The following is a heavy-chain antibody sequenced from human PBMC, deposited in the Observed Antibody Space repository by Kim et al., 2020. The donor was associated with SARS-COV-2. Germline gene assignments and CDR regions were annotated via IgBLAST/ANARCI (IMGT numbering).Heavy chain of an antibody. CDR3: ARSALRPVISRYHFGP. J-gene: IGHJ5*02. Sequence: SETLSLTCAVYGESLSGYYWSWIRQAPGKGLEWIGEINDSGNTNYNPSLASRATISRDASKNLFSLNVTSVTAADTAVYFCARSALRPVISRYHFGPWG. CDR2: INDSGNT. V-gene: IGHV4-34*01. D-gene: IGHD3-9*01. CDR1: GESLSGYY.